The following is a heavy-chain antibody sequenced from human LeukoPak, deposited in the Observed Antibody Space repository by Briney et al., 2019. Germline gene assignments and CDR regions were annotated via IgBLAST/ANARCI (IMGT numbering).Heavy chain of an antibody. D-gene: IGHD6-19*01. V-gene: IGHV5-10-1*01. CDR2: IDPRGSSS. CDR3: ARSSRTNRRGWYGFYYFDY. Sequence: GESLRISCTTSGYTFTTYRITWVRQVPGKGLEWVGRIDPRGSSSTYSPSFQGHVTISVDQSIRTAYLQWSSLEASDTAIYYCARSSRTNRRGWYGFYYFDYWGQGTRVTVSS. J-gene: IGHJ4*02. CDR1: GYTFTTYR.